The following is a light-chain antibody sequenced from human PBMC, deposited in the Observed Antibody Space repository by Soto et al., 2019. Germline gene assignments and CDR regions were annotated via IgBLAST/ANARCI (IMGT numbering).Light chain of an antibody. J-gene: IGKJ1*01. V-gene: IGKV3-11*01. CDR2: DAS. Sequence: EIVLTQSPATLSLSPGERATLSCGASQSVSDYLAWYQQKPGQAPRLLIYDASNRATGIPARFSGSGSGTDFTLTISSLEPEDFAVYYFQQRSNWPWTFGQGTKVEIK. CDR1: QSVSDY. CDR3: QQRSNWPWT.